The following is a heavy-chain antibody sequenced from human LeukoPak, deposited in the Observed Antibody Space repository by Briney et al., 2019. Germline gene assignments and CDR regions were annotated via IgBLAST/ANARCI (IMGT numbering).Heavy chain of an antibody. CDR3: AKDLSIAAAGDFDY. Sequence: GGSLRLSCTASGFTFSNFAMNWVRQTPGKGLEWVSVISGSGSTYYADSVKGRFTISRDNSKNTLYLQMNSLRAEDTAVYYCAKDLSIAAAGDFDYWGQGTLVTVSS. CDR2: ISGSGST. V-gene: IGHV3-23*01. D-gene: IGHD6-13*01. J-gene: IGHJ4*02. CDR1: GFTFSNFA.